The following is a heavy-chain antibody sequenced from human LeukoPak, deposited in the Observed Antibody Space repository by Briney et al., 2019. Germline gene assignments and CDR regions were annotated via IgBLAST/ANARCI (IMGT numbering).Heavy chain of an antibody. CDR3: ARVGGITLALAPSPFPDYNYYYMDV. V-gene: IGHV3-21*01. CDR1: GFTFSSYS. Sequence: PGGSLRLSCAASGFTFSSYSMNWVRQAPGKGLEWVSSISSSSSYIYYTDSVKGRFTISRDDAKKSLYLQMNSLRAEDTAVYYCARVGGITLALAPSPFPDYNYYYMDVWGKGTTVTVSS. J-gene: IGHJ6*03. D-gene: IGHD3-10*01. CDR2: ISSSSSYI.